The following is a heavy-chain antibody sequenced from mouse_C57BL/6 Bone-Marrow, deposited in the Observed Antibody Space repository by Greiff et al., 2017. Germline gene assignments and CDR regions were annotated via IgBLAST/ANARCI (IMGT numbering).Heavy chain of an antibody. CDR3: ARRGDGSSYWYFDV. V-gene: IGHV5-12*01. CDR2: ISNGGGST. D-gene: IGHD1-1*01. Sequence: VQLKESGGGLVQPGGSLKLSCAASGFTFSDYYMYWVRQTPEKRLEWVAYISNGGGSTYYPDTVKGRFTISRDNAKNTLYLQMSRLKSEDTAMYYCARRGDGSSYWYFDVWGTGTTVTVSS. CDR1: GFTFSDYY. J-gene: IGHJ1*03.